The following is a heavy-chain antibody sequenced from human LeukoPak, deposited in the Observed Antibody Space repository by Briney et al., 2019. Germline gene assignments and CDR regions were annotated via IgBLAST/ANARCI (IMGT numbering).Heavy chain of an antibody. Sequence: GGSLRLACTASGFTFSTYTMMWVRQAPGKGLQWLATFTGLGGKYYADSVKGRFSVSRDYSTNTLYLQMNSLSAEDTAVYYCAKGDAGGKVDWFDPWGQGTLVTVSS. V-gene: IGHV3-23*01. CDR2: FTGLGGK. D-gene: IGHD2-15*01. J-gene: IGHJ5*02. CDR3: AKGDAGGKVDWFDP. CDR1: GFTFSTYT.